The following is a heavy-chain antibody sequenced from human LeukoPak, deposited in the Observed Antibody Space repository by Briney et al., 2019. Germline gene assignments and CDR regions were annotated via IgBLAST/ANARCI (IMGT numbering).Heavy chain of an antibody. CDR3: AREYGSGSSRRRFDP. Sequence: GGSLRHTCAASGFTFSNYEMNWVRQAPGKGLESVSYISSGGGTIYYADSVKGRFTISRDTAENSLYLQMNSLRAEDTAVYYCAREYGSGSSRRRFDPWGQGTLVTVSS. J-gene: IGHJ5*02. CDR2: ISSGGGTI. V-gene: IGHV3-48*03. D-gene: IGHD3-10*01. CDR1: GFTFSNYE.